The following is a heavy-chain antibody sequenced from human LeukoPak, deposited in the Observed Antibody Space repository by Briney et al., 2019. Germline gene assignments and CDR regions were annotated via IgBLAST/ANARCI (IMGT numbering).Heavy chain of an antibody. CDR1: GFTFSSYA. D-gene: IGHD1-26*01. V-gene: IGHV3-23*01. CDR3: EKAPPFDTRFDY. CDR2: ISGSGGST. J-gene: IGHJ4*02. Sequence: PGGSLRLSCAASGFTFSSYAMSWVRQAPGQGLEWVSAISGSGGSTYYADSVKGRFTISRDNSKNTLYLQMNSLRAEDTAVYYWEKAPPFDTRFDYWGQGTLVTVSS.